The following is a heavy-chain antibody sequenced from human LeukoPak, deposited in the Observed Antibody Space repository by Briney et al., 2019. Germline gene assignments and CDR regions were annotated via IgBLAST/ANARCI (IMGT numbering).Heavy chain of an antibody. CDR1: GYTFTGYW. V-gene: IGHV5-51*01. D-gene: IGHD3-22*01. Sequence: GESLMISCKGSGYTFTGYWIGWVRQMPGKGLEWMGIIYPGGSDIKYSPSFQGQVTISVDKSMATAYLQWSSLKASDTAMYYCATTYYYDSSGFQTFDYWGQGTLVTVSS. CDR2: IYPGGSDI. J-gene: IGHJ4*02. CDR3: ATTYYYDSSGFQTFDY.